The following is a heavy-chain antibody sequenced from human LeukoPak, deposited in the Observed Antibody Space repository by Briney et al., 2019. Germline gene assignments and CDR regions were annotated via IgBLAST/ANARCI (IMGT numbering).Heavy chain of an antibody. CDR1: GGTFSSYA. V-gene: IGHV1-69*13. D-gene: IGHD5-18*01. J-gene: IGHJ4*02. CDR2: IIPIFGTA. Sequence: ASVKVSCKASGGTFSSYAISWVRQAPGQGLEWMGGIIPIFGTANYAQKFQGRVTITADESTSTAYMELSSLRSEDTAVYYCARTHYNYGPKSDYWGQGALVTVSS. CDR3: ARTHYNYGPKSDY.